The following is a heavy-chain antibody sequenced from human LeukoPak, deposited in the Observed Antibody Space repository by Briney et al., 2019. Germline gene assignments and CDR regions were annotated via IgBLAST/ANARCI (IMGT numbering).Heavy chain of an antibody. D-gene: IGHD3-22*01. J-gene: IGHJ6*02. CDR3: ARPIYDTRNAMDV. Sequence: GGSLRLSCVASGFTFSNYWMRWVRQAPGKGLVWVSRINSDGSSTSYADSVKGRFTISRDNAKNTLYLQMNSLSAEDTALYYCARPIYDTRNAMDVWGQGTTVTVSS. CDR1: GFTFSNYW. CDR2: INSDGSST. V-gene: IGHV3-74*01.